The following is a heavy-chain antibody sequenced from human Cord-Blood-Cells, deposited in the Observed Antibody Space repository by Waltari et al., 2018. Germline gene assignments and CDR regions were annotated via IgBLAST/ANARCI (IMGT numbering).Heavy chain of an antibody. CDR3: ARHFRGYRPFDY. D-gene: IGHD3-3*02. J-gene: IGHJ4*02. Sequence: QVQLQQWGAGLLKPSETLSLTCAVYVGSFSGYYWSWVRQPPGKGLEWIGEINHSGSTNYNPSLKSRVTISVDTSKNQFSLKLSSVTAADTAVYYCARHFRGYRPFDYWGQGTLVTVSS. CDR2: INHSGST. V-gene: IGHV4-34*01. CDR1: VGSFSGYY.